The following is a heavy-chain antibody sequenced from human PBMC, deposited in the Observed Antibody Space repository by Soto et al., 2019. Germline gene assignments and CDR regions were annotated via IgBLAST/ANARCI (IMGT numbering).Heavy chain of an antibody. Sequence: GSLRLSCAASGFTFRSYAMSWVRQAPGKGLEWVSDVTGSGGNIYYADSVKGRFTISRDNAKNSLYLQMNSLRAEDTAVYYCARDLRGADLGQGTLVTVSS. J-gene: IGHJ4*02. CDR1: GFTFRSYA. CDR3: ARDLRGAD. V-gene: IGHV3-11*01. D-gene: IGHD3-10*01. CDR2: VTGSGGNI.